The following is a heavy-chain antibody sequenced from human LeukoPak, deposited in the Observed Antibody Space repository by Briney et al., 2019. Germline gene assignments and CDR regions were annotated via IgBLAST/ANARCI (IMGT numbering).Heavy chain of an antibody. Sequence: GASVKVSCKASGYTFTSYAMRWVRQAPGQRLEWMGWINAGNGNTKYSQKFQGRVTITRDTSASTAYMELSSLRSEDTAVYYYARRYSYGFDSWFDPWGQGTLVTVSS. CDR1: GYTFTSYA. D-gene: IGHD5-18*01. V-gene: IGHV1-3*01. CDR3: ARRYSYGFDSWFDP. CDR2: INAGNGNT. J-gene: IGHJ5*02.